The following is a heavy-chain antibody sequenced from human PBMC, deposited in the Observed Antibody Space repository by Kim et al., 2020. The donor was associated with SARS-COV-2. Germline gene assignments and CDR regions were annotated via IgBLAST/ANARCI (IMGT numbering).Heavy chain of an antibody. V-gene: IGHV3-23*01. Sequence: SDSWKCRFPISRDNSKTTLYLQRDSLRAEDTAVYYCAKSKYYDILTCRDYWGQGTLVTVSS. D-gene: IGHD3-9*01. J-gene: IGHJ4*02. CDR3: AKSKYYDILTCRDY.